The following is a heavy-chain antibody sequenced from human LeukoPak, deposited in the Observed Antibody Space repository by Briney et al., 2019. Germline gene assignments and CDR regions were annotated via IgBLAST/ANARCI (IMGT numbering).Heavy chain of an antibody. Sequence: SETLSLTCTVSGGSISSGGYYWSWIRQPAGKGLEWIGRIYTSGSTNYNPSLKSRVTISVDTSKNQFSLKLSSVTAADTAVYYCARIPGGGDYDFWSYDYWGQGTLVTVSS. V-gene: IGHV4-61*02. D-gene: IGHD3-3*01. CDR1: GGSISSGGYY. J-gene: IGHJ4*02. CDR2: IYTSGST. CDR3: ARIPGGGDYDFWSYDY.